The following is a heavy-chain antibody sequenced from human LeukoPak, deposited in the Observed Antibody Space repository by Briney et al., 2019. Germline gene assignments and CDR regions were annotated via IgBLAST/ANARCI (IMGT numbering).Heavy chain of an antibody. D-gene: IGHD5-18*01. V-gene: IGHV3-53*01. CDR1: GFTLSSNY. J-gene: IGHJ4*02. CDR3: ADAAIGYSYGRESSFDY. CDR2: IYSGGST. Sequence: GGSLRLSCAASGFTLSSNYMSWVRQAPGKGLEWVSVIYSGGSTYYADSVKGRFTISRDNSKNTLYLQMNSLRAEDTAVYYCADAAIGYSYGRESSFDYWGQGTLVTVSS.